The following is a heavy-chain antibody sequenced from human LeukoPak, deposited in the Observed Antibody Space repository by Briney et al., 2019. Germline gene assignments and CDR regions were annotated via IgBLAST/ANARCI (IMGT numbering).Heavy chain of an antibody. Sequence: GGSLRLSCAASGFTFSSYAMSWVRQAPGKGLEWVSGISATDGRTFYADSVKGRFTISRDNSKNTLFLQMNSLRAEDTAVYYCAKSFGTSRSGLDDYWGQGTLVTVSS. D-gene: IGHD3/OR15-3a*01. CDR1: GFTFSSYA. J-gene: IGHJ4*02. CDR2: ISATDGRT. V-gene: IGHV3-23*01. CDR3: AKSFGTSRSGLDDY.